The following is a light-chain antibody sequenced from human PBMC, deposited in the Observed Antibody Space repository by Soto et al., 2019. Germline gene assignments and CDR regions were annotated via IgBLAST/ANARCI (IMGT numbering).Light chain of an antibody. CDR1: QDIGTW. CDR2: VAS. CDR3: QQSHSCPHT. V-gene: IGKV1D-12*01. Sequence: DIQMTQSPSSVSASIGDRVTVTCRAGQDIGTWLAWYQQKPGNAPNLLISVASKLESGVPSRFSGSGSGTHFTLTISSLQPEDLATYYCQQSHSCPHTFGQGTKLDIK. J-gene: IGKJ2*01.